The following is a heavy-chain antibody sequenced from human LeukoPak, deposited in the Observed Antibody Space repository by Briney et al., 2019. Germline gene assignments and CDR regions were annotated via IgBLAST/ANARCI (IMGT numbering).Heavy chain of an antibody. CDR3: ARDSVEATTRIIDY. Sequence: AGSLRLSCAASGFTFSSHSMNWVRQAPGKGLEWVSSISGGSYYIYYADSMKGRITISRDNAKNSLYLQMTSLTAEDTAVYYCARDSVEATTRIIDYWGQGTLVTVSS. D-gene: IGHD5-12*01. J-gene: IGHJ4*02. CDR1: GFTFSSHS. V-gene: IGHV3-21*01. CDR2: ISGGSYYI.